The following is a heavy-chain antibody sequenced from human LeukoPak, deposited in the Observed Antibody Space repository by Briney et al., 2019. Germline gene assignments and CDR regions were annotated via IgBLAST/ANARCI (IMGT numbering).Heavy chain of an antibody. Sequence: GGSLRLSCAASRFTFTSYGMNWVRQAPGKGLEWISYISISSSTIYYADSVKGRFTISRDNAKNSVYLQMNSLRDEDTAVYYCARELGYCSGTTCSVHYYGMDVWGQGTTVTVSS. J-gene: IGHJ6*02. CDR3: ARELGYCSGTTCSVHYYGMDV. CDR2: ISISSSTI. D-gene: IGHD2-2*01. CDR1: RFTFTSYG. V-gene: IGHV3-48*02.